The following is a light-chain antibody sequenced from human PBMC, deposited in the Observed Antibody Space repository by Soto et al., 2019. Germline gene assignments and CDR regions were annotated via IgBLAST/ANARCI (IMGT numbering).Light chain of an antibody. CDR2: EVS. Sequence: QSVLTQPASVSGSTGKSIIISCTGTSSDVGSYNFVSWYQQHPGKAPKLMIYEVSKRPSGVSNRFSGSKSGNTASLTISGLQPEDEADYYCCSYAGNSGVFCGGIQLTVL. CDR3: CSYAGNSGV. V-gene: IGLV2-23*02. J-gene: IGLJ3*02. CDR1: SSDVGSYNF.